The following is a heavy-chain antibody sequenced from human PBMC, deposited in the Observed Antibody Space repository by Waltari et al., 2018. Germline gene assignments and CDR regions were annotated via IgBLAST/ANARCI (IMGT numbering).Heavy chain of an antibody. J-gene: IGHJ4*02. CDR1: GFPFSSYG. CDR2: IWNDGSN. CDR3: ARYSGSYLDY. V-gene: IGHV3-33*01. Sequence: QVQLVESGGGVVQPGRSLTLYCGASGFPFSSYGFHWVRQAPGKGLEWVAAIWNDGSNFYADSVKGRFTISRDNSKKTVYLEMNSLRDGDTALYYCARYSGSYLDYWGQGTLVTVSS. D-gene: IGHD1-26*01.